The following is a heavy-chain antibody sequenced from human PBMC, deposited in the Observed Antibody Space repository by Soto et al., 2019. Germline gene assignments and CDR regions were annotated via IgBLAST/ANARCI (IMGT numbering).Heavy chain of an antibody. CDR3: GRYPDNFWSGYYSAYYGMDV. Sequence: ASVKVSCKASGYTFTSYGISWVRQAPGQGLEWMGWISAYNGNTNYAQKLQGRVTMTTDTSTSTAYMALRSLRSDDTAVYYCGRYPDNFWSGYYSAYYGMDVWGQGTTVTVSS. V-gene: IGHV1-18*01. J-gene: IGHJ6*02. CDR2: ISAYNGNT. CDR1: GYTFTSYG. D-gene: IGHD3-3*01.